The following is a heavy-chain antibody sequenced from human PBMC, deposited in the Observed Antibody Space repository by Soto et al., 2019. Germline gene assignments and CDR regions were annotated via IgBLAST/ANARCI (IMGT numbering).Heavy chain of an antibody. CDR2: IIPIFGTA. J-gene: IGHJ6*02. D-gene: IGHD4-17*01. V-gene: IGHV1-69*12. Sequence: QVQLVQSGAEVKKPGSWVKVSCKASGGTFSTYAISWVRQAPGQGLGGMGGIIPIFGTANYAQKFQGRVTITADESTSTAYMELSSLRSEDTAVYYCARGDYGDYGGYYYYGMDVWGQGTTVTVSS. CDR1: GGTFSTYA. CDR3: ARGDYGDYGGYYYYGMDV.